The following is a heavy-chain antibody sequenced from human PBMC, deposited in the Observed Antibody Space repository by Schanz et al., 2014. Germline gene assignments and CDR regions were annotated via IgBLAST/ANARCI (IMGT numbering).Heavy chain of an antibody. V-gene: IGHV1-69*04. CDR1: RYTFNTYG. D-gene: IGHD3-9*01. Sequence: QGQLVQSGPEVKEPGASVKVSCEASRYTFNTYGLNWVRQAPGQGLEWMGRIVPIAGITNYAQRFQGRVTITADKSSDTAYMELSSLRSEDTAVYYCAYYDVLTGFDYWGQGTQVTVSS. CDR2: IVPIAGIT. CDR3: AYYDVLTGFDY. J-gene: IGHJ4*02.